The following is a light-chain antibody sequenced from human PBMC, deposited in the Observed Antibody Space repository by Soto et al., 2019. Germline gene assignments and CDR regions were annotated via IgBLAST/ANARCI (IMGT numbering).Light chain of an antibody. CDR2: GAS. CDR1: QSVSRSY. J-gene: IGKJ1*01. Sequence: IVLTQSPGTLSLSPGERATLSCRASQSVSRSYLAWYQQKPGQAPRLLIYGASSMATGIPDRFSGSGSGTDFILTISRLEPEDFALYYCQQYGSSPGTFGQGTKVEIK. V-gene: IGKV3-20*01. CDR3: QQYGSSPGT.